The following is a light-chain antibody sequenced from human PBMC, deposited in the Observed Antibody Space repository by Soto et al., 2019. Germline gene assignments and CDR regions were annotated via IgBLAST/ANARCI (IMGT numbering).Light chain of an antibody. V-gene: IGKV4-1*01. CDR1: QSVLYSSNNKNY. Sequence: DIVMTQSPDSLAVSLGERATINCKSSQSVLYSSNNKNYLAWYQQKPGPPPKVLIYWASTRESGVPDRFSGSGSGTDFTLTISSLQAEDVAVYYCQQYLLSPLTFGGGTNVEIK. J-gene: IGKJ4*01. CDR3: QQYLLSPLT. CDR2: WAS.